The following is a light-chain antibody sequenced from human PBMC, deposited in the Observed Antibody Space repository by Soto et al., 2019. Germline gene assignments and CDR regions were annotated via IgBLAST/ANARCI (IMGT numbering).Light chain of an antibody. CDR1: SSDVGAYNY. V-gene: IGLV2-11*01. Sequence: QSALTQPRSVSGSPGQSVTISCTGTSSDVGAYNYVSWYQQHPGKAPKLMIYDVNERPSGVPHRFSGSKSGNTASLTISGLQAEDEADYYCCSYADRFTSVFGTGTKSPS. CDR2: DVN. CDR3: CSYADRFTSV. J-gene: IGLJ1*01.